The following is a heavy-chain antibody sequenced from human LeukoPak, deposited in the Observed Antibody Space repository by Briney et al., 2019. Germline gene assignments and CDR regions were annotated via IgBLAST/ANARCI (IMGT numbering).Heavy chain of an antibody. V-gene: IGHV3-48*01. CDR2: ISSTSSTI. Sequence: GGSLRLSCAASGFTFSSYEMNWVRQAPGKGLEWVSYISSTSSTIYYADSVKGRFTISRDNAKNSLYLQMNSLRAEDTAVYYCARSIAAAGTPSHWGQGTLVTVSS. CDR3: ARSIAAAGTPSH. J-gene: IGHJ4*02. CDR1: GFTFSSYE. D-gene: IGHD6-13*01.